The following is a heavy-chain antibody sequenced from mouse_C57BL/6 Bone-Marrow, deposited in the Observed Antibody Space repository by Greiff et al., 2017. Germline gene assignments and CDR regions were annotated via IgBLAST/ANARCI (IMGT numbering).Heavy chain of an antibody. J-gene: IGHJ4*01. Sequence: QVQLQQPGAELVKPGASVKLSCKASGYTFTSYWMHWVKQRPGQGLEWIGMIHPNSGSTNYNEKFKSKATLTVDKSSSTAYMQLSSLTSEDSAVYYCASRRNYYDYDDAMDYWGQGTSVTVSS. D-gene: IGHD2-4*01. V-gene: IGHV1-64*01. CDR3: ASRRNYYDYDDAMDY. CDR2: IHPNSGST. CDR1: GYTFTSYW.